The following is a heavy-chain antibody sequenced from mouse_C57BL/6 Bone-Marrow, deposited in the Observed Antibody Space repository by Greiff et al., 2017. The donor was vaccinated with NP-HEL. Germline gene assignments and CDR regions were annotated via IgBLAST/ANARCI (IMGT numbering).Heavy chain of an antibody. Sequence: QVQLQQSGAELVKPGASVKISCKASGYEFSNYWMNWVKQRPGKGLEWIGQIYPGDGDTTYNGKFKDKAPLTADKPSSTAYMQLSRLTSEDSAVYFCARGAYWGQGTLVTVSA. CDR1: GYEFSNYW. CDR3: ARGAY. CDR2: IYPGDGDT. J-gene: IGHJ3*01. V-gene: IGHV1-80*01.